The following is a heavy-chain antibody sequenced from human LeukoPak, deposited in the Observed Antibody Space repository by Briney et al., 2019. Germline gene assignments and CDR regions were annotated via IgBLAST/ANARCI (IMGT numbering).Heavy chain of an antibody. CDR3: ARDCSAGSCRPSVTTSPDDAFDI. J-gene: IGHJ3*02. CDR1: GFTFDNYG. CDR2: MNWNGGSR. Sequence: GVSLRLSCAASGFTFDNYGMSRVRQVPGKGLEWVSGMNWNGGSRGYADSVKGRFTISRDNAKNSLYLQMNSLRAEDTALYHCARDCSAGSCRPSVTTSPDDAFDIWGQGTMVTVSS. V-gene: IGHV3-20*01. D-gene: IGHD2-15*01.